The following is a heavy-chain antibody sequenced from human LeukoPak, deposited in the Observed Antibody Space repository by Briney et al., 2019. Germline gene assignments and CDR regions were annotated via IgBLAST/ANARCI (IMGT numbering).Heavy chain of an antibody. D-gene: IGHD3-10*01. J-gene: IGHJ4*02. Sequence: PGGSLRLSCAASGFTFDDYGMSWVRQAPGKGLEWVSGINWNGGSTGYADSVKGRFTISRDNAKNSLYLQMNSLRAEDTALDHCARLGSGSYYNPRIDYWGQGTLVTVSS. CDR1: GFTFDDYG. CDR2: INWNGGST. V-gene: IGHV3-20*01. CDR3: ARLGSGSYYNPRIDY.